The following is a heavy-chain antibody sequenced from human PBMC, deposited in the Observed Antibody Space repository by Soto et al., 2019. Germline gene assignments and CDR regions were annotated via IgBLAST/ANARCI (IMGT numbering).Heavy chain of an antibody. J-gene: IGHJ5*02. CDR3: AREVAAAGTSDWFDP. D-gene: IGHD6-13*01. Sequence: SETLSLTCAVYGGSFSGYYWSWIRQPPGKGLEWIGEINHSGSTNYNPSLKSRVTISVDTSKNQFSLKLSSVTAADTAVYYCAREVAAAGTSDWFDPWGQGTLVTVSS. V-gene: IGHV4-34*01. CDR2: INHSGST. CDR1: GGSFSGYY.